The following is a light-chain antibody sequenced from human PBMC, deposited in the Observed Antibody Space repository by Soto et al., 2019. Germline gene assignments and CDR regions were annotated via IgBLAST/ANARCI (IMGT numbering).Light chain of an antibody. Sequence: QSVLTQPPSVSAAPGQKVTISCSGSSSNIGNNYVSWYQQLPGTAPKVLIYENNKRPAGIPDRFSGSKSGTSATLGITGPQTGDEADYYCGAWDSSLSAVVFGGGTQLTVL. CDR1: SSNIGNNY. V-gene: IGLV1-51*02. CDR2: ENN. J-gene: IGLJ2*01. CDR3: GAWDSSLSAVV.